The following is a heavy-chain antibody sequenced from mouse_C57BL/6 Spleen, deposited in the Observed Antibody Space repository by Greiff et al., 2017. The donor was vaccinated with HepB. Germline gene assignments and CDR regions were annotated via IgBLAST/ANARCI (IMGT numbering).Heavy chain of an antibody. J-gene: IGHJ3*01. CDR2: IDPETGGT. Sequence: VQLQQSGAELVRPGASVTLSCKASGYTFTDYEMHWVKQTPVHGLEWIGAIDPETGGTAYNQKFKGKAILTADKSSSTAYMELRSLTSEDSAVYYCTTPQTAQAFAYWGQGTLVTVSA. CDR1: GYTFTDYE. CDR3: TTPQTAQAFAY. V-gene: IGHV1-15*01. D-gene: IGHD3-2*02.